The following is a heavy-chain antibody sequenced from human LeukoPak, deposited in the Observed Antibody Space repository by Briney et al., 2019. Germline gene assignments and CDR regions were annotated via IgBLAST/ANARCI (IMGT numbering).Heavy chain of an antibody. J-gene: IGHJ4*02. V-gene: IGHV4-61*02. Sequence: ASETLSLTCTVSGVSINSGSHYWGWLRQPAGKGLEWIGRIYNSGSTNYNPSRKSLITIPVDTSKNQFSLKLTSVTAAATAVYYCARAYSPLDYFDYWGQGTLVTVSS. D-gene: IGHD5-12*01. CDR3: ARAYSPLDYFDY. CDR2: IYNSGST. CDR1: GVSINSGSHY.